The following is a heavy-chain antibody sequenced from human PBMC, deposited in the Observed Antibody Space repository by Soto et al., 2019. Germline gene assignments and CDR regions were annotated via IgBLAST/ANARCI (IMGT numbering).Heavy chain of an antibody. CDR2: INHSGST. V-gene: IGHV4-34*01. Sequence: SETLSLTCSVYGGSFSGYSWSWIRQPPGKGLEWIGEINHSGSTNYNPSLKSRVTISVDTSKNQFSLKLSSVTAADTAVYYCARVRRMVYATARGGYFDYWGQGTLVSVSS. J-gene: IGHJ4*02. CDR1: GGSFSGYS. CDR3: ARVRRMVYATARGGYFDY. D-gene: IGHD2-8*01.